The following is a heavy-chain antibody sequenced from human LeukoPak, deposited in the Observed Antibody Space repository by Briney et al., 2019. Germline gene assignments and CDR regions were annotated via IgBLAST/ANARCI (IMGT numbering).Heavy chain of an antibody. J-gene: IGHJ5*02. D-gene: IGHD3-22*01. CDR2: IYYSGST. CDR3: ARASGYATHNWFDP. CDR1: GGSISSSSYY. Sequence: SETLSLTCTVSGGSISSSSYYWGWIRQPPGKGLEWIGSIYYSGSTYYNPSLKSRVTISVDTSKNQFSLKLSSVTAADTAVYYCARASGYATHNWFDPWGQGTLVTVSS. V-gene: IGHV4-39*07.